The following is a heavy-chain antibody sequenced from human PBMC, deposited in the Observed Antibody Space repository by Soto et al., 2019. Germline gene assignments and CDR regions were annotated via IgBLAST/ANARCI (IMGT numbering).Heavy chain of an antibody. CDR3: ERPPGYEGGWFEP. V-gene: IGHV4-39*01. CDR1: YGTIGSIGDY. D-gene: IGHD5-12*01. J-gene: IGHJ5*02. CDR2: IYYSGRT. Sequence: SETHRLRYTVSYGTIGSIGDYWVCNNKPPGKGLEWIGSIYYSGRTYYNPSLKSRVTISVDTSKNQFSLKLSSVTAADTAVYYCERPPGYEGGWFEPWGQRTLVTVSS.